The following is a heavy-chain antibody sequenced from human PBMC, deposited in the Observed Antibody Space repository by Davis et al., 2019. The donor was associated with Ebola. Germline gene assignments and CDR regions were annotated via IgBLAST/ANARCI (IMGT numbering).Heavy chain of an antibody. Sequence: ETLSLTCAVSGGSISSSNWWSWVRQPPGKGLEWISSISSSSAYIYYADSVKGRFTISRDNAQNSLYLQMNSLRAEDTAVYYCARQPTRYCANGVCYPARYGGGYYYGLDVWGQGTTVTVSS. CDR3: ARQPTRYCANGVCYPARYGGGYYYGLDV. CDR1: GGSISSSN. CDR2: ISSSSAYI. J-gene: IGHJ6*02. D-gene: IGHD2-8*01. V-gene: IGHV3-21*01.